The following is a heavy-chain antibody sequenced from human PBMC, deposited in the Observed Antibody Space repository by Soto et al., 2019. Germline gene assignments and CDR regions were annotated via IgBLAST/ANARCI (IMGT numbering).Heavy chain of an antibody. D-gene: IGHD3-10*01. CDR3: ARNMAY. CDR2: MYDSGST. J-gene: IGHJ4*02. V-gene: IGHV4-4*09. CDR1: GGSISDYY. Sequence: QVQLQESGPGLVKPSETLSLTCTVSGGSISDYYWSWIRQPPGKGLEWIGYMYDSGSTRYNPSLTIRVTISVHTSKNQFSLNLRSVTAADTAVYYCARNMAYWGQGTLVTVSS.